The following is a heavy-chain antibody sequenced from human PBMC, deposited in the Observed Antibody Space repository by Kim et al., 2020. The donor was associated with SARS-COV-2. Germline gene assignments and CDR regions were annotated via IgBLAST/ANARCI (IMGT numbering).Heavy chain of an antibody. CDR1: GYTLTELS. V-gene: IGHV1-24*01. Sequence: ASVKVSCKVSGYTLTELSMHWVRQAPGKGLEWMGGFDPEDGETIYAQKFQGRVTMTEDTSTDTAYMELSSLRSEDTAVYYCATGPVAGHLGVSYYFDYWGQGTLVTVSS. J-gene: IGHJ4*02. CDR2: FDPEDGET. D-gene: IGHD6-19*01. CDR3: ATGPVAGHLGVSYYFDY.